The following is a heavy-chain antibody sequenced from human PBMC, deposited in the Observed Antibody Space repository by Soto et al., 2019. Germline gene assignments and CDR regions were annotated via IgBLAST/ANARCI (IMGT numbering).Heavy chain of an antibody. V-gene: IGHV3-33*01. J-gene: IGHJ4*02. D-gene: IGHD5-18*01. CDR3: ARLRGYSYGLIDY. CDR2: IWYDGSNK. Sequence: QVQLVESGGGVVQPGRSLRLSCAASGFTFSSYGMHWVRQAPGKGLEWVAVIWYDGSNKYYADSVKGRFTISRDNSKNTLYLQINSLRAEDTAVYYCARLRGYSYGLIDYWGQGTLVTVSS. CDR1: GFTFSSYG.